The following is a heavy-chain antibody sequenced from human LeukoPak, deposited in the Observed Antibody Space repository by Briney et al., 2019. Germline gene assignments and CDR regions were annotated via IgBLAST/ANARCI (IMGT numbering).Heavy chain of an antibody. D-gene: IGHD3-22*01. J-gene: IGHJ4*02. Sequence: GGSLRLSCAASGFTFSSYAMPWVRQAPGKGLEWVAVISYDGSNKYYADSVKGRFTISRDNSKNTLYLQMNSLRAEDTAVYYCARGVHYDSSGYYGRIDYWGQGTLVTVSS. CDR2: ISYDGSNK. CDR1: GFTFSSYA. CDR3: ARGVHYDSSGYYGRIDY. V-gene: IGHV3-30-3*01.